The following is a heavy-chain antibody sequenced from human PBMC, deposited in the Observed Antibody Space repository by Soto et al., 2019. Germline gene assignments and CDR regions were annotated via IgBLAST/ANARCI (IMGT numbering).Heavy chain of an antibody. CDR3: TTTVAPIIFDC. V-gene: IGHV3-15*07. Sequence: GGSLRLSCAASGLTFSNAWMNWVRQAPGKGLEWVGRIKSKTDGETTDYAAPVKGRFTISRDDSKNTLYLQMSSLKAEDTAVYYCTTTVAPIIFDCWGQGTLVTVSS. J-gene: IGHJ4*02. CDR1: GLTFSNAW. CDR2: IKSKTDGETT. D-gene: IGHD5-12*01.